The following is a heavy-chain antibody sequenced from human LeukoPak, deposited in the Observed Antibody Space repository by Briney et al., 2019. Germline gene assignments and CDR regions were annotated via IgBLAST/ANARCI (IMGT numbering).Heavy chain of an antibody. V-gene: IGHV3-23*01. D-gene: IGHD6-19*01. J-gene: IGHJ4*02. Sequence: AGGSLRLSCAASGFTFSSYAMSWVRQAPGKGLEWVSAISGSGGSTYYADSVKGRFTISRDDSKNTLYLQMNSLRAEDTAIYYCAKDRIIAVAGTDFDYWGQGTLVTVSS. CDR3: AKDRIIAVAGTDFDY. CDR1: GFTFSSYA. CDR2: ISGSGGST.